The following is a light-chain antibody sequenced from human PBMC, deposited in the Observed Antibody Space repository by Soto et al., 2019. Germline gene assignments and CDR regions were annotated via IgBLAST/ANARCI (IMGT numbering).Light chain of an antibody. CDR1: PSVTNF. J-gene: IGKJ5*01. Sequence: EIVLTQSPATLSLSPGERATLSCRASPSVTNFLAWYQQKPGQAPRLLIYDASNRAAGIPARFSGSGSGTQFTLTISRLQSEDSAVYFCQQNNRWPHITFGQGTRLEIK. CDR2: DAS. V-gene: IGKV3D-15*01. CDR3: QQNNRWPHIT.